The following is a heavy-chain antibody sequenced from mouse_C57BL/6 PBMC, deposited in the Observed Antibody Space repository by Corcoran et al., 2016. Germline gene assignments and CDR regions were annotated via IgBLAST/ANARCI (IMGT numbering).Heavy chain of an antibody. CDR2: IYPGDGDT. J-gene: IGHJ4*01. CDR1: GYAFSSYW. Sequence: QVQLQQSGAELVKPGASVKISCKASGYAFSSYWMNGVKQRPGKGLEWIGQIYPGDGDTNYNGKFKGKATLTADKSSSTAYMQLSSLTSEDSAVYFCANQGYYAMDYWGQGTSVTVSS. V-gene: IGHV1-80*01. CDR3: ANQGYYAMDY. D-gene: IGHD3-2*02.